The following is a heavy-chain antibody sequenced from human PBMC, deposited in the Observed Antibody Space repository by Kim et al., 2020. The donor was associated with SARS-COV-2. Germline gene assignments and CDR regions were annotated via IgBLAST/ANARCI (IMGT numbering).Heavy chain of an antibody. CDR2: ISGSGGST. Sequence: GGSLRLSCAASGFTFSSYAMSWVRQAPGKGLEWVSAISGSGGSTYYADSVKGRFTISRDNSKNTLYLQMNSLRAEDTAVYYCANGIEGSGRYFDYWGQGTLVTVSS. J-gene: IGHJ4*02. CDR3: ANGIEGSGRYFDY. CDR1: GFTFSSYA. D-gene: IGHD6-19*01. V-gene: IGHV3-23*01.